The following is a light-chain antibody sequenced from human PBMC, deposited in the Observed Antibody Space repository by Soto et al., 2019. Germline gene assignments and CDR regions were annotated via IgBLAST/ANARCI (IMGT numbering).Light chain of an antibody. CDR2: DIS. CDR1: QSLTNPY. CDR3: QQYGSSEII. J-gene: IGKJ1*01. Sequence: ENVLTQSPGTLSLSPGDRATLFFRARQSLTNPYIAWYQQKPGQAPRLLIYDISSRATGIPDRFSGSVSGTDFTLTITRLEPEDFAVFYCQQYGSSEIIFGQGTKVDI. V-gene: IGKV3-20*01.